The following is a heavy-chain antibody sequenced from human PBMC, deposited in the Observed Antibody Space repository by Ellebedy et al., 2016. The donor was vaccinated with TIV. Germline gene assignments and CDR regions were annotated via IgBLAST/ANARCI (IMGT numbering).Heavy chain of an antibody. CDR3: ARDLMVRGVNWFDP. CDR1: GFTFSNYN. V-gene: IGHV3-21*01. Sequence: PGGSLRLSCVASGFTFSNYNMNWVRQPPGKGLEWVSSIRSTGSDQYYAESARGRFTISRDNAQNSLFLQMNSLRAEDTAVYYCARDLMVRGVNWFDPWGQGTLVTVSS. D-gene: IGHD3-10*01. CDR2: IRSTGSDQ. J-gene: IGHJ5*02.